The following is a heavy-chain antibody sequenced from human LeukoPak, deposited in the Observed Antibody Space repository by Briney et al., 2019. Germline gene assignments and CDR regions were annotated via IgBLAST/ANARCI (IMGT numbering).Heavy chain of an antibody. J-gene: IGHJ4*02. Sequence: SETLSLTCTVSGGSISSSSYYWGWIRQPPGKGLEWIGSIYYSGSTYYNPSLKSRVTISVDTSKNQFSLKLSSVTAADTAVYYCAGQPVYSSGSCFDYWGQGTLVTVSS. V-gene: IGHV4-39*01. D-gene: IGHD6-19*01. CDR1: GGSISSSSYY. CDR2: IYYSGST. CDR3: AGQPVYSSGSCFDY.